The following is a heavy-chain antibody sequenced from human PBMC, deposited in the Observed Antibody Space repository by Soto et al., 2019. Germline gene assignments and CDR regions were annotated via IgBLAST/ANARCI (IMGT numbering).Heavy chain of an antibody. J-gene: IGHJ3*02. CDR3: AKDKSGTTAFDI. V-gene: IGHV3-23*01. CDR1: GFTFSTYA. CDR2: INERGGST. D-gene: IGHD1-1*01. Sequence: PGGSLRLSCADSGFTFSTYALSWVRQAPGKGLEWVSAINERGGSTYYADSVKGRFTISRDNSKNTLYLQMKSLRAEDTALYYCAKDKSGTTAFDIWSQGTRVTVSS.